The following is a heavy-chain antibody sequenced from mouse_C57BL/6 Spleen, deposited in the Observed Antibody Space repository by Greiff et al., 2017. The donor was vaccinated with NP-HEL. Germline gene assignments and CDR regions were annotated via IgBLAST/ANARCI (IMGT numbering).Heavy chain of an antibody. CDR3: ARDLSDSYGSSSNWYFDV. V-gene: IGHV2-2*01. CDR2: IWSGGST. CDR1: GFSLTSYG. Sequence: QVQLKQSGPGLVQPSQSLSITCTVSGFSLTSYGVHWVRQSPGKGLEWLGVIWSGGSTDYNAAFISRLSISKDNSKSQVFFKMNSLQADDTAIYYCARDLSDSYGSSSNWYFDVWGTGTTVTVSS. J-gene: IGHJ1*03. D-gene: IGHD1-1*01.